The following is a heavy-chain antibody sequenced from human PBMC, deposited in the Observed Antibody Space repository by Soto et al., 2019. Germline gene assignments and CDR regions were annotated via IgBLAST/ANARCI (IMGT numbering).Heavy chain of an antibody. J-gene: IGHJ4*02. CDR1: GFTFSSYA. Sequence: GGSLRLSCAASGFTFSSYAMHWVRQAPGKGLEWVAVISYDGSNKYYADSVKGRFTISRDNSKNTLYLQMNSLRAEDTAVYYCARDVNYSSGYYLPGLIDDWGPGTLVTVSS. CDR3: ARDVNYSSGYYLPGLIDD. D-gene: IGHD3-22*01. CDR2: ISYDGSNK. V-gene: IGHV3-30-3*01.